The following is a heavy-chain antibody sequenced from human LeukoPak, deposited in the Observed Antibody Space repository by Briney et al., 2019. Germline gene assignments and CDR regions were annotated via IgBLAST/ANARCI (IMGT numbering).Heavy chain of an antibody. D-gene: IGHD4-17*01. V-gene: IGHV3-74*01. CDR2: INSDGSST. CDR3: AREGHGDRDYFDY. CDR1: GFTFSSYW. Sequence: GGSLRLPCAASGFTFSSYWMHWVRQAPGKGLVWVSRINSDGSSTSYADSVKGRFTISRDNSKNTLYLQMNSLRAEDTAVYYCAREGHGDRDYFDYWGQGTLVTVSS. J-gene: IGHJ4*02.